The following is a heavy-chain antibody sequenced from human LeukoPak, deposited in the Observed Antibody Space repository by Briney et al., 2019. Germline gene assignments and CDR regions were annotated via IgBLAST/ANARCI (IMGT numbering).Heavy chain of an antibody. CDR2: ISSSGSTI. CDR3: ARQSSGWHY. J-gene: IGHJ4*02. CDR1: GFTFSSYE. V-gene: IGHV3-48*03. D-gene: IGHD6-19*01. Sequence: GGSLRLSCAASGFTFSSYEINWVRQAPGKGLEWVSYISSSGSTIYYADSVKDRFTISRDNAKNSLYLQMNSLRAEDTAVYYCARQSSGWHYWGQGTLVTVSS.